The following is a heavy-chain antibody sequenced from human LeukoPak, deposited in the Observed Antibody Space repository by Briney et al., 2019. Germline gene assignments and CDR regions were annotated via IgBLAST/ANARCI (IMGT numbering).Heavy chain of an antibody. D-gene: IGHD3-3*01. J-gene: IGHJ5*02. CDR1: GYTYTGYY. CDR2: INPNSGGT. CDR3: ARDLTPHFNYDFWSGYPVNWFDP. V-gene: IGHV1-2*02. Sequence: ASVKVSCTASGYTYTGYYMHWVRQAPGQGLEWMGWINPNSGGTNYAQKFQGRVTMTRDTSISTAYMELSRLRSDDTAVYYCARDLTPHFNYDFWSGYPVNWFDPWGQGTLVTVSS.